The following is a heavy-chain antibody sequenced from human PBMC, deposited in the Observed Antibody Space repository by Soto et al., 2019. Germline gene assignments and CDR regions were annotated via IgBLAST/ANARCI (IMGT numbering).Heavy chain of an antibody. CDR2: IYYSGST. J-gene: IGHJ5*02. V-gene: IGHV4-31*03. Sequence: QVQLQESGPGLVKPSQTLSLTCTVSGGSLSSGGYYWSWIRKHPGKGLEWIGYIYYSGSTYYNPSLKSRVTISVDTAKNQFSLELSSVTAADTAVYYCARGVGINWFDPWGQGTLVTVSS. D-gene: IGHD1-26*01. CDR3: ARGVGINWFDP. CDR1: GGSLSSGGYY.